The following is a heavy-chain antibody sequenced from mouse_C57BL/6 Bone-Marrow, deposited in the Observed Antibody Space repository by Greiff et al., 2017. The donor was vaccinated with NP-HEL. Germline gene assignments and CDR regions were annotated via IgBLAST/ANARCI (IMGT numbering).Heavy chain of an antibody. D-gene: IGHD1-1*01. CDR2: IHPSDSDT. Sequence: QVQLKQPGAELVKPGASVKVSCKASGYTFTSYWMHWVKQRPGQGLEWIGRIHPSDSDTNSNQKFKGKATLPVDKSTSTAYMQRSSLTSEDSAVYYCAIKTVQFAYWGQGTLVTVSA. CDR1: GYTFTSYW. J-gene: IGHJ3*01. CDR3: AIKTVQFAY. V-gene: IGHV1-74*01.